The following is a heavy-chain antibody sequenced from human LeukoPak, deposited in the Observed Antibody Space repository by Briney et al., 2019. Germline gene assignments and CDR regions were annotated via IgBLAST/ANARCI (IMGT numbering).Heavy chain of an antibody. CDR2: IYHSGST. CDR3: ARGGAARRHFQN. D-gene: IGHD6-6*01. CDR1: GGSISTYY. V-gene: IGHV4-59*01. Sequence: PSETLSLTCTVSGGSISTYYWNWIRQPPGKGLEWIGYIYHSGSTNYNPSLQSRDTISVDTSKNQFSLNLNSVTAADTAVYYCARGGAARRHFQNWGQGTLVTVSS. J-gene: IGHJ1*01.